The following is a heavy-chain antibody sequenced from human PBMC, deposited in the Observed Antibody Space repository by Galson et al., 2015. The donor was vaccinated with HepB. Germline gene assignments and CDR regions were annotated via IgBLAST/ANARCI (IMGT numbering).Heavy chain of an antibody. J-gene: IGHJ4*02. CDR1: GDSVSSHSAA. CDR2: TYYRSKWYN. Sequence: CAISGDSVSSHSAAWNWIRQSPSRGLEWLGRTYYRSKWYNDYAVSVKSRITINPDTSKNQFSLQLNSVTPEDTAVYYCARADGPSNYYDSSGYYYWGQGTLVTVSS. D-gene: IGHD3-22*01. CDR3: ARADGPSNYYDSSGYYY. V-gene: IGHV6-1*01.